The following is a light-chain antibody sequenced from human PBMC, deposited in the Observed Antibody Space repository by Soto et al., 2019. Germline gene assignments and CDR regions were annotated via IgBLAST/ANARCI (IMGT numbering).Light chain of an antibody. J-gene: IGKJ2*01. Sequence: DIQMTQSPSTLSASVGDRVTITCRASQSISSWLAWYQQKPGKAPKLLIYDASSLESGGPSRFSGSGSGTEFTLTISSLPPYDFATYYCQQYNSYSSFGQGTKLEIK. CDR3: QQYNSYSS. CDR1: QSISSW. V-gene: IGKV1-5*01. CDR2: DAS.